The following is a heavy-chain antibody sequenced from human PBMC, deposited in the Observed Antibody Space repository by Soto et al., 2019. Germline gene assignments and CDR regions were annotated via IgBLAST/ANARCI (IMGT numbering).Heavy chain of an antibody. J-gene: IGHJ4*02. Sequence: ASVKVSCKASGYTLNNYGINWVRQAPGQGLEWMGWISAYNGSTYAQKFQGRVTMTRDTSTSTVYMELSSLRSEDTAVHYCARVYCSDGSCYSIDYWGQGTLVTVSS. CDR1: GYTLNNYG. CDR2: ISAYNGST. D-gene: IGHD2-15*01. CDR3: ARVYCSDGSCYSIDY. V-gene: IGHV1-18*01.